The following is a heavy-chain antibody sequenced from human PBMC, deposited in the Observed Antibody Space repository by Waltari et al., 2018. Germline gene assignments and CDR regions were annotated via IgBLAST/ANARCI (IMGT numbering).Heavy chain of an antibody. D-gene: IGHD3-22*01. CDR1: GYTFTGYY. Sequence: QVQLVQSGAEVKKPGASVKVSCKASGYTFTGYYMHWVRQAPGQGLAWMGWINPNRGATNYAQKCQGRATMTRDTSISTAYMELSRLRSDDTAVYYCASRGETYYYDSSGYLGAFDIWGQGTMVTVSS. CDR3: ASRGETYYYDSSGYLGAFDI. CDR2: INPNRGAT. J-gene: IGHJ3*02. V-gene: IGHV1-2*02.